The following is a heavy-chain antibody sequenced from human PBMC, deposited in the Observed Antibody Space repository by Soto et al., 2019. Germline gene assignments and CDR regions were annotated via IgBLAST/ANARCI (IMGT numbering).Heavy chain of an antibody. CDR1: GFTFSSYA. D-gene: IGHD3-16*01. J-gene: IGHJ4*02. CDR3: AKIKGAITFLHFDN. CDR2: ISGSGGST. Sequence: PGGSLRLSCAASGFTFSSYAMSWVRQAPGKGLEWVSAISGSGGSTYYAASVKGRFTISRDNSRNTLYLQMDRLRVDDTAVYYCAKIKGAITFLHFDNWGQGTLVTVSS. V-gene: IGHV3-23*01.